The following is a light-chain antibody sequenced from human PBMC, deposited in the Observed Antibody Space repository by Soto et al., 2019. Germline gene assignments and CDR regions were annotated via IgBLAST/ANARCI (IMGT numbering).Light chain of an antibody. V-gene: IGLV2-14*01. CDR1: SSDVGGYNY. Sequence: QSALTQPASVSGSPGQSITISCTGTSSDVGGYNYVSWYQQHPGKAPNLMIYEVSNRPSGVSNRFSGSKSGNTASLTISGRQAADEADYYCSSYTSGSTPVVFGGGTKLTVL. CDR3: SSYTSGSTPVV. J-gene: IGLJ2*01. CDR2: EVS.